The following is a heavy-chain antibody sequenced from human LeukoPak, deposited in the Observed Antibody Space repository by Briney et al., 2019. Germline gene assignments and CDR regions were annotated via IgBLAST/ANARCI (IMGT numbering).Heavy chain of an antibody. CDR3: ARGGYGGVFDY. CDR2: ISWDGGTT. V-gene: IGHV3-43D*04. D-gene: IGHD4-23*01. J-gene: IGHJ4*02. CDR1: GFDFDDYM. Sequence: GGSLRLSCAASGFDFDDYMMHWVRQVPGKGLEWVSLISWDGGTTNYADSVKGRFTISRDNSKNSLYFLMNDRTAEDTAFYYCARGGYGGVFDYWGQGTLVTVSS.